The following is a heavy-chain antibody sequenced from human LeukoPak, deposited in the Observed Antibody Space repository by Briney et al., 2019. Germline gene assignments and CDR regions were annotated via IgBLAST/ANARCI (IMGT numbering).Heavy chain of an antibody. D-gene: IGHD3-10*01. Sequence: GASVKVSCKASGYTFTSYDINWVRQATGQGLEWMGWMNPNSGNRGYAQKFQGRVTMTRNTSISTAYMELSSLRSEDTAVYYCARGGVLWFGELGFAFDIWGQGTMVTVSS. V-gene: IGHV1-8*01. CDR1: GYTFTSYD. J-gene: IGHJ3*02. CDR2: MNPNSGNR. CDR3: ARGGVLWFGELGFAFDI.